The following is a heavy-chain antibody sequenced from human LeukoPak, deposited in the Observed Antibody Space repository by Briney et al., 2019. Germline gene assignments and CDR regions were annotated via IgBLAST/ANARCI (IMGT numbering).Heavy chain of an antibody. V-gene: IGHV3-64D*06. D-gene: IGHD1-26*01. Sequence: PGGSLRLSCSASGFVFTIYTMYWVRQAPGTGPEYVSTISGSGNGFSIYCADSVKGRFTISRDDSKSILYLQMNGLRSEDTAVYYCVKDFGRIRGTPDSWGQGTLVTVSS. CDR3: VKDFGRIRGTPDS. CDR2: ISGSGNGFSI. J-gene: IGHJ4*02. CDR1: GFVFTIYT.